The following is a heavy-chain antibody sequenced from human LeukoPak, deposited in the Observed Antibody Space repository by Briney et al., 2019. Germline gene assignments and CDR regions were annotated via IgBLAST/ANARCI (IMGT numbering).Heavy chain of an antibody. CDR2: INHSGST. J-gene: IGHJ3*02. V-gene: IGHV4-34*01. CDR1: GGSFSGYY. Sequence: SETLSLTCAVYGGSFSGYYWSWIRQPPGKGLEWIGEINHSGSTNYSPSLKSRVTISVDTSKNQFSLRLSSVTAADTAVYYCARGKIAAGNAFDIWGQGTMVTVSS. D-gene: IGHD6-25*01. CDR3: ARGKIAAGNAFDI.